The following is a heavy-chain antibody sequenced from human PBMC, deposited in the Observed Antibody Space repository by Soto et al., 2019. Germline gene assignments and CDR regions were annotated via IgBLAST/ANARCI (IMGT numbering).Heavy chain of an antibody. CDR1: EFTFSNAW. Sequence: GGSLRLSCAASEFTFSNAWMSWVRQAPGKGLEWVGRIKSKTDGGTTDYAAPVKGRFTISRDDSKNTLYLQMNSLKTEDTAVYYCTTEGVGYDILTGYWEDYYYYGMDVWGQGTTVTVSS. J-gene: IGHJ6*02. CDR2: IKSKTDGGTT. CDR3: TTEGVGYDILTGYWEDYYYYGMDV. V-gene: IGHV3-15*01. D-gene: IGHD3-9*01.